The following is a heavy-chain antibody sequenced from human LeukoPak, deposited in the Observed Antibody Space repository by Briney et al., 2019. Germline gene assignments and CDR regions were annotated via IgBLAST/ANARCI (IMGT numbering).Heavy chain of an antibody. CDR1: GFTFSSYD. CDR2: IGTAGDT. J-gene: IGHJ4*02. Sequence: PGGSLRLSCAASGFTFSSYDMHWVRQATGKGLEWVSAIGTAGDTYYPGSVKGRFTISRENAKNSLYLQMNSLRAEDTAVYYCARDGIYTAMVLFDYWGQGTLVTVSS. D-gene: IGHD5-18*01. CDR3: ARDGIYTAMVLFDY. V-gene: IGHV3-13*01.